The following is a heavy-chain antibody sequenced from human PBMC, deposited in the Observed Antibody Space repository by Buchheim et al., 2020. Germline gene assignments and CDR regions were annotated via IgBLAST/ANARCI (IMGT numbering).Heavy chain of an antibody. CDR1: GFTFSSYG. D-gene: IGHD3-22*01. J-gene: IGHJ6*02. CDR2: ISYDGSNK. Sequence: QVQLVESGGGVVQPGRSLRLSCAASGFTFSSYGMHWVRQAPGKGREWVAVISYDGSNKYYADSVKGRFTISRDNSKNTLYLHMNSLRADDTAVYYCAKDGGYYDSSGYYYSHIDYYYYYGMDVWGQGTT. CDR3: AKDGGYYDSSGYYYSHIDYYYYYGMDV. V-gene: IGHV3-30*18.